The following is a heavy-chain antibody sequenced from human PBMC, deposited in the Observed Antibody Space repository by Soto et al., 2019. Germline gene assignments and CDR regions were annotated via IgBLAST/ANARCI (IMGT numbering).Heavy chain of an antibody. CDR2: IYWDDDK. V-gene: IGHV2-5*02. CDR3: AHRGTGYCSGGSCYSDWFDP. CDR1: GFSLSTSGVG. Sequence: QITLKESGPTLVKPTQTLTLTCTFSGFSLSTSGVGVGWIHQPPGKALEWLALIYWDDDKRYSPSLKSRLTITKDTSKNQVGLTMTNMDPVDTATYYCAHRGTGYCSGGSCYSDWFDPWGQGTLVTVSS. J-gene: IGHJ5*02. D-gene: IGHD2-15*01.